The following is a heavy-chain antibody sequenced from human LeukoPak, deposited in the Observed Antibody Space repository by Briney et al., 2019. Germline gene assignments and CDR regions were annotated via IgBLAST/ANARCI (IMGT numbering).Heavy chain of an antibody. J-gene: IGHJ4*02. CDR2: IIPILGIA. D-gene: IGHD4/OR15-4a*01. CDR1: GGTFSSYT. CDR3: AGGDHGKPNRLDY. Sequence: SVKVSCKASGGTFSSYTISWVRQAPGQGLEWVGRIIPILGIANYAQKFQGRVTITADKSTSTAYMELSSLRSEDTAVYYCAGGDHGKPNRLDYWGQGTLVSVSS. V-gene: IGHV1-69*02.